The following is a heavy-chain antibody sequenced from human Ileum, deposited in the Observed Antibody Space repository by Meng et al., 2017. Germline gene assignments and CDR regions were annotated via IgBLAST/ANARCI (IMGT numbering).Heavy chain of an antibody. CDR3: ARGVSAAGLFDN. D-gene: IGHD2-2*01. CDR1: GGSIGSAAYY. J-gene: IGHJ4*02. V-gene: IGHV4-31*03. CDR2: IHYTGST. Sequence: QVQLQDSGPGLGKDSQTLAPTRTVSGGSIGSAAYYWTWIRQHPAKGLEWIGYIHYTGSTSYNPSLESRTSTSIDTSNNQFSLKVTSVTAADTAVYYCARGVSAAGLFDNWGPGTLVTVSS.